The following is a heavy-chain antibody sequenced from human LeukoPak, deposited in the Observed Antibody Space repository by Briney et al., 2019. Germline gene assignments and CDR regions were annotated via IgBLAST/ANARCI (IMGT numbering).Heavy chain of an antibody. CDR2: INTNTGNP. Sequence: ASVKVSCKASGYTFTSYAMNWVRQAPGQGLEWMGWINTNTGNPTYAQGFAGRFVFSLDTSVSTAYLQISSLKAEDTVVYYCARDSFPEGYCSSTSCYITNWFDPWGQGTLVTVSS. D-gene: IGHD2-2*02. CDR1: GYTFTSYA. J-gene: IGHJ5*02. CDR3: ARDSFPEGYCSSTSCYITNWFDP. V-gene: IGHV7-4-1*02.